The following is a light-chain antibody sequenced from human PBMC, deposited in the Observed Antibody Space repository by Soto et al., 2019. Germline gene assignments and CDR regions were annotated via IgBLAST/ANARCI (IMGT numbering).Light chain of an antibody. Sequence: EIVMTQSPATLSVSPGEGATLSCRASQSVSSNFAWYQQKPGQAPRLLIYGASTRATGIPARFSGSGSGTDFTLTITSLEPEDFAVYYCQQRSNWPPTFGQGTKVDIK. J-gene: IGKJ1*01. CDR3: QQRSNWPPT. CDR1: QSVSSN. V-gene: IGKV3-15*01. CDR2: GAS.